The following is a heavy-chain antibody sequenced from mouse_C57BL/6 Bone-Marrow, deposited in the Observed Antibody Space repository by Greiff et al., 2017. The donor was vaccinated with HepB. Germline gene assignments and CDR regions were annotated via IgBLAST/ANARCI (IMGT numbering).Heavy chain of an antibody. CDR3: TDRGVKQLRRP. CDR2: IRLKSDNYAT. V-gene: IGHV6-3*01. Sequence: EVKLMESGGGLVQPGGSMKLSCVASGFTFSNYWMNWVRQSPEKGLEWVAQIRLKSDNYATHYAESVKGRFTISRDDSKSSVYLQMNNLRAEDTGIYYCTDRGVKQLRRPRGQGTSVTVSS. J-gene: IGHJ4*01. D-gene: IGHD3-2*02. CDR1: GFTFSNYW.